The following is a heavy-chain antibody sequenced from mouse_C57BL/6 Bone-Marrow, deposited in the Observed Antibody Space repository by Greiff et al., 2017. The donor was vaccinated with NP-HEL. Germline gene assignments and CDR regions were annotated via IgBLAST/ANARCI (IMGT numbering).Heavy chain of an antibody. CDR2: ISSGGSYT. D-gene: IGHD2-1*01. CDR1: GFTFSSYG. CDR3: ARRGYGNYVSPIYYFDY. J-gene: IGHJ2*01. V-gene: IGHV5-6*01. Sequence: EVQLVESGGDLVKPGGSLKLSCAASGFTFSSYGMSWVRQTPDKRLEWVATISSGGSYTYYPDSVKGRFTISRDNAKNTLYLQMSSLKSEDTAMYYCARRGYGNYVSPIYYFDYWGQGTTLTVSS.